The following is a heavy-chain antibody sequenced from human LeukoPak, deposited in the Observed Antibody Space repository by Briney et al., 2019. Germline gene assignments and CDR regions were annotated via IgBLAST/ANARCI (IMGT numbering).Heavy chain of an antibody. Sequence: GASVKVSCKASGYTFTSYAIHWVRQAPGQRLEWMGWVNAGNDNTKYSQKFQGRVTITRDTSASTAYMELSSLRSEDTAVYYCARVGYSGYDSRPVFDHWGQGTLVTVSS. CDR1: GYTFTSYA. D-gene: IGHD5-12*01. J-gene: IGHJ4*02. CDR2: VNAGNDNT. V-gene: IGHV1-3*01. CDR3: ARVGYSGYDSRPVFDH.